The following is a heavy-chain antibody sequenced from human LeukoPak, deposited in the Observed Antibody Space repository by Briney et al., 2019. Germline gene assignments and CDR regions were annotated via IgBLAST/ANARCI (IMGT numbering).Heavy chain of an antibody. CDR2: IYHSGST. Sequence: PSETLSLTCTVSGYSISSGHYWGWIRQPPGKGLEWIGSIYHSGSTYYNPSLKSRVTISVDTSKNQFSLKLSSVTAADTAVYYCARYHSSSWPSFLTSWFDPWGQGTLVTVSS. CDR3: ARYHSSSWPSFLTSWFDP. D-gene: IGHD6-13*01. CDR1: GYSISSGHY. J-gene: IGHJ5*02. V-gene: IGHV4-38-2*02.